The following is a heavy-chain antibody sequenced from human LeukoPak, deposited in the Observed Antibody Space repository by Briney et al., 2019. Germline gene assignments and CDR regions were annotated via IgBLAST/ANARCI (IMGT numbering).Heavy chain of an antibody. CDR1: GFTFSYFG. Sequence: SGGSLRLSCVASGFTFSYFGMHWVRQAPGKGLEWVAFIRYDGSNEYYAESVKGRFTISRDNSKNTLYLQMNSPRVEDTAAYYCAKIEGKYQLANIPGSWGQGTLVTVSS. CDR3: AKIEGKYQLANIPGS. CDR2: IRYDGSNE. J-gene: IGHJ5*02. D-gene: IGHD2-2*01. V-gene: IGHV3-30*02.